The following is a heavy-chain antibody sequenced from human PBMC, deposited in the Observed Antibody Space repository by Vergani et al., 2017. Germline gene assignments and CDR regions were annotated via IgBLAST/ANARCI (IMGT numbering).Heavy chain of an antibody. CDR1: GFSLSTSGVG. Sequence: QITLKESGPTLVKPPQTLTLTCTFSGFSLSTSGVGVGWSRQPPGKDLEWLALIYWDGDKRYSPSLKSRRTITKDTSKNQVVLTMTNMDPVDTATYYCAHMRAACHFDYWGQGTLVTVSS. CDR2: IYWDGDK. D-gene: IGHD6-13*01. V-gene: IGHV2-5*02. CDR3: AHMRAACHFDY. J-gene: IGHJ4*02.